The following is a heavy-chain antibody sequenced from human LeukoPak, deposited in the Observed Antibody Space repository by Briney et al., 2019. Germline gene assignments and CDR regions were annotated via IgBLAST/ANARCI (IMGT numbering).Heavy chain of an antibody. D-gene: IGHD1-26*01. J-gene: IGHJ4*02. V-gene: IGHV4-59*01. CDR2: IYYSGST. CDR3: ARDGGITGSYWYFDY. CDR1: GGSISSCY. Sequence: SETLSLTCTVSGGSISSCYWSWIRQPPGKGLEWIGYIYYSGSTNYNPSLKSRVTISIDTSKNQFSLKLSSVTAADTAVYYCARDGGITGSYWYFDYWGQGTLVTVSS.